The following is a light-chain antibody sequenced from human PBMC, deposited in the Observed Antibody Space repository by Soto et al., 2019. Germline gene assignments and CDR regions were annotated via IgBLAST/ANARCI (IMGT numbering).Light chain of an antibody. J-gene: IGLJ7*01. Sequence: QSVLTQSPSASASLGASVKLTCTVSSGYSSYAIAWHQQQPEKGPRYLMKLNSDGSHSKGDGIPDRFSGSSSGAERYLTISSLQSEDEADYYCKTWGTVIAVFGGGTQLTVL. CDR2: LNSDGSH. V-gene: IGLV4-69*01. CDR1: SGYSSYA. CDR3: KTWGTVIAV.